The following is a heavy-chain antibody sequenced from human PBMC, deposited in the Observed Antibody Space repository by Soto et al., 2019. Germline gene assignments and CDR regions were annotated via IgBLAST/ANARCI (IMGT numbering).Heavy chain of an antibody. CDR3: IRHPRPPTVTTVH. CDR1: GFTFSGSA. V-gene: IGHV3-73*01. D-gene: IGHD4-17*01. CDR2: IRSKANSYAT. Sequence: GGSLRLSCAASGFTFSGSAMHWVRQASGKGLEWVGRIRSKANSYATAYAASVKGRFTISRDDSKNTAYLQMNSLKTEDTAVYFFIRHPRPPTVTTVHCAQGTLVSVS. J-gene: IGHJ4*02.